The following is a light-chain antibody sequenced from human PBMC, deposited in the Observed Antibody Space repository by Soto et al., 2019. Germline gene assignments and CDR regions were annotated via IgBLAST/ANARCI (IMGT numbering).Light chain of an antibody. V-gene: IGLV1-51*01. CDR3: GTWDNSLSAGV. CDR1: SSNIGNND. CDR2: DSN. J-gene: IGLJ2*01. Sequence: HSVLTQPPSLSAAPGQKVTISCSGSSSNIGNNDVSWYQQLPGTAPKLIIYDSNKRPSGIPDRFSGSKSGTSATLGITGLQTGDEADYYCGTWDNSLSAGVFGGGTQLTVL.